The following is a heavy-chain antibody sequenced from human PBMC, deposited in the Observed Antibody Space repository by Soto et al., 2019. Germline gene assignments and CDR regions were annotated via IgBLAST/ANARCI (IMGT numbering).Heavy chain of an antibody. V-gene: IGHV3-33*01. CDR3: ATDIGGSPFDY. CDR2: IWNDGSNK. J-gene: IGHJ4*02. D-gene: IGHD2-15*01. CDR1: GFTFSSYG. Sequence: GGSLRLSCAASGFTFSSYGMHWVRQAPGKGLEWVAVIWNDGSNKNYADSVKGRFTISRDNSRNTLYLQMNSLRAEDTAVYYCATDIGGSPFDYWGQGTLVTLAS.